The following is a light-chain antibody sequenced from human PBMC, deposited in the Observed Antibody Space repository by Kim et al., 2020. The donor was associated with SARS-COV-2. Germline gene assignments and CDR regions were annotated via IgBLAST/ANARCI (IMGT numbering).Light chain of an antibody. CDR3: QQYINWPYT. Sequence: SVSPGERATLSCRASQSVSINVAWYQQKPGQAPRLLMYSASTRATGFPARFSGSGSGTEFTLTISSLQSEDFAVYFCQQYINWPYTFGQGTKLEI. CDR2: SAS. V-gene: IGKV3-15*01. J-gene: IGKJ2*01. CDR1: QSVSIN.